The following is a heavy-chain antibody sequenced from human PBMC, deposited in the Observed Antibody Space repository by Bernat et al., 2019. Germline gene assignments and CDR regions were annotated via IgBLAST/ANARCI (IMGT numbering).Heavy chain of an antibody. D-gene: IGHD6-19*01. CDR1: GFTFSSCS. J-gene: IGHJ4*02. Sequence: EVQLVESGGGLVQPGGSLRLSCAASGFTFSSCSMIWVRQAPGKGLEWVSYISSSSGTIYYADTVKGRFTISRDNSKNTLYLQMNSLRAEDTAVYYCAREGAVAGVYYFDYWGQGTLVTVSS. V-gene: IGHV3-48*01. CDR2: ISSSSGTI. CDR3: AREGAVAGVYYFDY.